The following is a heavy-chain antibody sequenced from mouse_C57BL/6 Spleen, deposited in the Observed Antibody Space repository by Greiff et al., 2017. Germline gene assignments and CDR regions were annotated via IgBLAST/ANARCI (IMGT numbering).Heavy chain of an antibody. CDR2: INPSSGYT. CDR1: GYTFTSYW. J-gene: IGHJ1*03. D-gene: IGHD4-1*01. Sequence: QVQLKESGAELAKPGASVKLSCKASGYTFTSYWMHWVKQRTGQGLEWIGYINPSSGYTKYKQKFKDKATLTAEKSSSTAYMQLSSLTYEDSAVYYCARYWDEMGNWYFDVWGTGTTVTVAS. CDR3: ARYWDEMGNWYFDV. V-gene: IGHV1-7*01.